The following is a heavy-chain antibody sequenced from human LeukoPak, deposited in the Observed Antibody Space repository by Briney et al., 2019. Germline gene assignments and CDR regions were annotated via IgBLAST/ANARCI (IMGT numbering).Heavy chain of an antibody. D-gene: IGHD1-20*01. Sequence: GGSLRLSCAASFTLSAYAMSWFRQPAGNRLQWYSSISGTGFTTHYGDFVKGRFTIYKDDYKNILYLEMSSLTAADTAFYYCARDGYNWIPFDAWGQGIMVTVS. V-gene: IGHV3-23*01. CDR2: ISGTGFTT. J-gene: IGHJ4*02. CDR3: ARDGYNWIPFDA. CDR1: FTLSAYA.